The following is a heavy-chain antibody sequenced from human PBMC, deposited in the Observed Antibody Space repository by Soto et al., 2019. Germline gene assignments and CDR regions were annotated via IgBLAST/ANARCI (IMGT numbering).Heavy chain of an antibody. CDR2: IKQDGSEK. J-gene: IGHJ3*02. CDR1: GFTFSSYW. V-gene: IGHV3-7*03. D-gene: IGHD3-16*01. CDR3: ARDLPKVGGAAFDI. Sequence: GGSLRLSCAASGFTFSSYWMSWVRQAPGKGLEWVANIKQDGSEKYYVDSVKGRFTISRDNAKNSLYLQMNSLRAEDTAVYYCARDLPKVGGAAFDIWGQGTMVTVSS.